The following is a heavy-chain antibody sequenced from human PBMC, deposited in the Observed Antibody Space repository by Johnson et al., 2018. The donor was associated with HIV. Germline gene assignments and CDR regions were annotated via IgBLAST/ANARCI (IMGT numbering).Heavy chain of an antibody. J-gene: IGHJ3*01. CDR1: GFTFSSYA. CDR3: AKTRMGGILDAFDL. Sequence: QVQLVESGGGVVQPGRSLRLSCAAPGFTFSSYAMHWVRQAPGKGLEWVAVISYDGSNKYYADSVKGRFTLSRDNSKNTLDLQMNSLTIEDTAVFYCAKTRMGGILDAFDLWGQGTMVIVSS. V-gene: IGHV3-30*04. D-gene: IGHD3-10*01. CDR2: ISYDGSNK.